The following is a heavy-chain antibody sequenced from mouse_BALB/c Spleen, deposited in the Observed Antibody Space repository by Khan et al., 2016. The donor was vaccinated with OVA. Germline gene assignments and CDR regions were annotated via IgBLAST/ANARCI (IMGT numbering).Heavy chain of an antibody. V-gene: IGHV2-6-4*01. CDR1: GFSLSRYN. CDR2: IWGGGGT. D-gene: IGHD2-14*01. CDR3: ARAYYRYDGYDAMDY. Sequence: QVQLKQSGPGLVAPSQSLSITCTVSGFSLSRYNLHWVRQPPGKGLEWLGMIWGGGGTDYNSTLKSRLNISKDNSKSQVLLKMNRLQTDDTAMYYCARAYYRYDGYDAMDYWGQGTSVTVSS. J-gene: IGHJ4*01.